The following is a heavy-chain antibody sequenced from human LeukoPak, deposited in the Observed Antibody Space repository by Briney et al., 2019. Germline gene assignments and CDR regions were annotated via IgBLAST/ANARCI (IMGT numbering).Heavy chain of an antibody. CDR2: IYYSGGT. J-gene: IGHJ4*02. CDR3: ARGGEQLVGPLDY. CDR1: GGSISSSSYY. V-gene: IGHV4-39*07. Sequence: SETLSLTCTVSGGSISSSSYYWGWIRQPPGKGLEWIGSIYYSGGTNYNPSLKSRVTISVDTSKNQFSLKLSSVTAADTAVYYCARGGEQLVGPLDYWGQGTLVTVSS. D-gene: IGHD6-13*01.